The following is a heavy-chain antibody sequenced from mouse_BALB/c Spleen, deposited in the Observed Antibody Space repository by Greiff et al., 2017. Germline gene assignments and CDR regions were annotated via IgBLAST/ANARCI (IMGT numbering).Heavy chain of an antibody. J-gene: IGHJ2*01. CDR1: GYTFTSYT. V-gene: IGHV1-4*01. D-gene: IGHD5-5*01. CDR2: INPSSGYT. Sequence: VKLVESGAELARPGASVKMSCKASGYTFTSYTMHWVKQRPGQGLEWIGYINPSSGYTNYNQKFKDKATLTADKSSSTAYMQLSSLTSEDSAVYYCATLPFDYWGQGTTLTVSS. CDR3: ATLPFDY.